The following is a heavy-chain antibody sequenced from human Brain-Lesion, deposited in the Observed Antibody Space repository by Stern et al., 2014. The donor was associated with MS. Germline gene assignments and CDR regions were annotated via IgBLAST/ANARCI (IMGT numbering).Heavy chain of an antibody. J-gene: IGHJ4*02. Sequence: VQLVESGADVKKPGASGKVSCKASGYTFSSYDITWVRQAPGHGLAWMGWMSTYSGNTGYAQKCKGRVSMTSDPSISTVYMELTSLTSDDTAVYFCARAVRNQLLSEYWGQGTLVTVSS. CDR2: MSTYSGNT. V-gene: IGHV1-8*01. CDR1: GYTFSSYD. D-gene: IGHD2-2*01. CDR3: ARAVRNQLLSEY.